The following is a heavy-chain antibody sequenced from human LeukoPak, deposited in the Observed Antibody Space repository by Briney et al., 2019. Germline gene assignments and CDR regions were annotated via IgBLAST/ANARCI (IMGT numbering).Heavy chain of an antibody. CDR3: AKDCSSTSCFWGY. CDR2: IRYDGSNK. V-gene: IGHV3-30*02. Sequence: GGSLRLSCAASGFTFSIYGMHWVRQAPGKGLEWVAFIRYDGSNKYYADSVKGRFTISRDNSKNTLYLQMNSLRAEDTAVYYCAKDCSSTSCFWGYWGQGTLVTVSS. J-gene: IGHJ4*02. D-gene: IGHD2-2*01. CDR1: GFTFSIYG.